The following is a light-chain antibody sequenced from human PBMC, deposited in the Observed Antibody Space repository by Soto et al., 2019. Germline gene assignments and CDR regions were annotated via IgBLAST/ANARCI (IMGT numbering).Light chain of an antibody. CDR2: LGS. J-gene: IGKJ3*01. V-gene: IGKV2-28*01. CDR1: QSLLHSNGYNY. Sequence: DIVMTQSPLSLPVTPGEPASISCRSSQSLLHSNGYNYLDWYLQKPGQSPQLLIYLGSNRASGVPDRFSGSGAGTDFTLKISRVEAEDVGVYYCMQAVQTPFTFGAGTKVDIK. CDR3: MQAVQTPFT.